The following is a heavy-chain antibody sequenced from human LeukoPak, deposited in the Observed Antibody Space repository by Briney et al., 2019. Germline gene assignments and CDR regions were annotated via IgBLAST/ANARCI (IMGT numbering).Heavy chain of an antibody. J-gene: IGHJ6*03. V-gene: IGHV3-30-3*01. CDR1: GFTFSSYA. CDR2: ISYDGSNK. D-gene: IGHD3-10*01. CDR3: VSGSYYYYYYYMDV. Sequence: LPGRSLRLSCAASGFTFSSYAMHWVRQAPGKGLEWVAVISYDGSNKYYADSVKGRFTISRDNSKNTLYLQMNSLRAEDTAVYYCVSGSYYYYYYYMDVWGKGTTVTVSS.